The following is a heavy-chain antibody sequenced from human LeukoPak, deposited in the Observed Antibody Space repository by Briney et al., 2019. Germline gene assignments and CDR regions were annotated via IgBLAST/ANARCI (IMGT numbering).Heavy chain of an antibody. D-gene: IGHD3-3*01. CDR2: IYYSGST. CDR3: ARTTLILEWLLSGDY. CDR1: GGSISSSSYY. J-gene: IGHJ4*02. Sequence: SETLSLTCTVSGGSISSSSYYWGWIRQPPGKGLEWIGSIYYSGSTYYNPSLKSRVTISVDTSKNQFSLKLSSVTAADTAVYYCARTTLILEWLLSGDYWGQGTLVTVSS. V-gene: IGHV4-39*01.